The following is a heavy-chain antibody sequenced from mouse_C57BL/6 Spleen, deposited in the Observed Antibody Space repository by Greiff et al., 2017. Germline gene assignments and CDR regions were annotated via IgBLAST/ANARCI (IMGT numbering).Heavy chain of an antibody. Sequence: VQLQQSGAELVKPGASVKLSCKASGYTFTEYTIHWVKQRSGQGLEWIGWVYPGSGSIKYNEKFKDKATLTADKSSSTVYMELSRLTSEDSAVYFCARHEEGALYSNYDAMDYWGQGTSVTVSS. J-gene: IGHJ4*01. CDR1: GYTFTEYT. CDR2: VYPGSGSI. V-gene: IGHV1-62-2*01. D-gene: IGHD2-5*01. CDR3: ARHEEGALYSNYDAMDY.